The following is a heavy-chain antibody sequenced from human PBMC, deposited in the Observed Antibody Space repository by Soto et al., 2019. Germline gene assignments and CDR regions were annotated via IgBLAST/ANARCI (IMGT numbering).Heavy chain of an antibody. Sequence: GGSLRLSCAASGFTFSSYAMSWVRQAPGKGLEWVSAISGSGGSTYYADSVKGRFTISRDNSKNTLYLQMNSLRAEDTAVYYCANSLPYSSSWEYYFDYWGQGTLVTVSS. CDR3: ANSLPYSSSWEYYFDY. CDR1: GFTFSSYA. D-gene: IGHD6-13*01. J-gene: IGHJ4*02. CDR2: ISGSGGST. V-gene: IGHV3-23*01.